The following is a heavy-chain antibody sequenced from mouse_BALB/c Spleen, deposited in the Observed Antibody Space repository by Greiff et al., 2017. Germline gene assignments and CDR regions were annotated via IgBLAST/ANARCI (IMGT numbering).Heavy chain of an antibody. D-gene: IGHD2-3*01. Sequence: VQLQESGPGLVKPSQSLSLTCTVTGYSITSDYAWNWIRQFPGNKLEWMGYISYSGSTSYNPSLKSRISITRDTSKNQFFLQLNSVTTEDTATYYCARRWLLRYFDVWGAGTTVTVSS. CDR2: ISYSGST. CDR3: ARRWLLRYFDV. CDR1: GYSITSDYA. V-gene: IGHV3-2*02. J-gene: IGHJ1*01.